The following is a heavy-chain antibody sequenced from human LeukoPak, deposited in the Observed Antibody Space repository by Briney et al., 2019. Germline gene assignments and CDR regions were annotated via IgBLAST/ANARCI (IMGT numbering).Heavy chain of an antibody. CDR2: ISPYNGNA. V-gene: IGHV1-18*01. CDR3: ARSSFGASGSRWPLDY. CDR1: GYTFTSYG. Sequence: ASVKVSCKASGYTFTSYGISWVRQALGQGLEWMGWISPYNGNANYAQKLQGRVTMTTDTSTGTAYMELRSLRSDDTAVYYCARSSFGASGSRWPLDYWGQGTLVTVSS. D-gene: IGHD4-23*01. J-gene: IGHJ4*02.